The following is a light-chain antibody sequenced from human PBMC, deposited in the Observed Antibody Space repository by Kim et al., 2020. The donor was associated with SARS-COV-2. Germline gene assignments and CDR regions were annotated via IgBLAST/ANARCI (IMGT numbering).Light chain of an antibody. J-gene: IGKJ1*01. CDR2: DAS. CDR1: QSINIW. V-gene: IGKV1-5*01. Sequence: GDRVTITCRTSQSINIWLAWYQQKPGKAPNLLIYDASILESGVPSRFSGSGSGTQFTLTISGLQPDDFATYYCQEYKSDSWTFGQGTKVDIK. CDR3: QEYKSDSWT.